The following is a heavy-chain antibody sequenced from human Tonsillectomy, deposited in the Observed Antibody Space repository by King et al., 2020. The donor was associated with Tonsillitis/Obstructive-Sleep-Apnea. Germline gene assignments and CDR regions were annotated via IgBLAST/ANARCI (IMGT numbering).Heavy chain of an antibody. CDR1: GFTFSDNY. J-gene: IGHJ6*03. CDR2: ISRSSSYT. Sequence: VQLVESGGGLVKPGGSLRLSCAASGFTFSDNYMSWIRQAPGKGLEWISYISRSSSYTNYADSVKGRFTIARDNAKNSLYLQMNSLRAEDTAVYYCAGVTGTTGVPDYYYMDVWGKGTTVTVSS. V-gene: IGHV3-11*05. CDR3: AGVTGTTGVPDYYYMDV. D-gene: IGHD1-20*01.